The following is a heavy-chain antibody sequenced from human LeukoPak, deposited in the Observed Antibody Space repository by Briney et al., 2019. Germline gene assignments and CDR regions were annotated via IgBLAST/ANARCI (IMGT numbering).Heavy chain of an antibody. CDR3: AKDSVVVVAATLFDY. V-gene: IGHV3-23*01. J-gene: IGHJ4*02. CDR2: ISGSGGST. Sequence: GGSLRLSCAASGFTFSSYAMSWVRQAPGKGLEWVSAISGSGGSTYYADSVKGRFTISRDNSKNTLYLQMNSLRAEDTAVYYCAKDSVVVVAATLFDYWGQGTLVTVPS. CDR1: GFTFSSYA. D-gene: IGHD2-15*01.